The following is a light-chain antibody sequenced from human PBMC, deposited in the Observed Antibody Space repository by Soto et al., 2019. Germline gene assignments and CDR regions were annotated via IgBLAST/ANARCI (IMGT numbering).Light chain of an antibody. J-gene: IGKJ1*01. V-gene: IGKV1-39*01. CDR1: QYISSY. Sequence: DIQLTQSPSSLSSTVEERVTITCRASQYISSYLNWYYQKPGKAPKLLIYAASSLQSGVPSRFSGSESGTEFTLTISGLQPEDYATYYCQQTYSTQTFGQGTKV. CDR3: QQTYSTQT. CDR2: AAS.